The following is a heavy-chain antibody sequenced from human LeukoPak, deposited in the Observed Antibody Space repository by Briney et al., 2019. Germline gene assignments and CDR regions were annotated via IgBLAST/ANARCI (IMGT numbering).Heavy chain of an antibody. J-gene: IGHJ2*01. Sequence: ASVKVSCKASGGTFSSYAISWVRQAPGQGLEWMGRIIPILGIANYAQKIQGRVTITADKSTSTAYMELSSLRSEDTAVYYCARTTIAVAGTGRYWYFDLWGRGTLVTVSS. CDR1: GGTFSSYA. CDR2: IIPILGIA. D-gene: IGHD6-19*01. CDR3: ARTTIAVAGTGRYWYFDL. V-gene: IGHV1-69*04.